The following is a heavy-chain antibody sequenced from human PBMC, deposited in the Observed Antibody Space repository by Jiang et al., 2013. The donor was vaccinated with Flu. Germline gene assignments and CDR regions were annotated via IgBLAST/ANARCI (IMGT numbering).Heavy chain of an antibody. Sequence: GPGLVKPSETLSLTCTVSGGSISSYYWSWIRQPPGKGLEWIGYIYYSGSTNYNPSLKSRVTISVDTSKNQFSLKLSSVTAADTAVYYCARVITIFGVDNWGQGTLVTVSS. CDR2: IYYSGST. D-gene: IGHD3-3*01. J-gene: IGHJ4*02. CDR1: GGSISSYY. V-gene: IGHV4-59*01. CDR3: ARVITIFGVDN.